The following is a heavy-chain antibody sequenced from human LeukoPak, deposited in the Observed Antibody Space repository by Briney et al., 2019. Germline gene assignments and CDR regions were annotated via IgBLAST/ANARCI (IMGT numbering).Heavy chain of an antibody. Sequence: SETLSLTCAVYGGSFSGYYWSWIRQPPGKGLEWIGEINHSGSTNYNPSLKSRVTISVDTSKNQFSLKLSSVTAADTAVYYCARGDYGDLWASDYWGQGTLVTVSS. CDR2: INHSGST. CDR3: ARGDYGDLWASDY. J-gene: IGHJ4*02. CDR1: GGSFSGYY. D-gene: IGHD4-17*01. V-gene: IGHV4-34*01.